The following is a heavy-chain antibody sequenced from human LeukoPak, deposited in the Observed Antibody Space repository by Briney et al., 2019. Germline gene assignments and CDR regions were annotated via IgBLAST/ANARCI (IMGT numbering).Heavy chain of an antibody. Sequence: SETLSLTCTVSGGSISSYYWSWIRQPPGKGLEWIGYIYYSGSTNYNPSLKSRVTISVDTSKNQFSLKLSSVTAADTAVYYCARFIQNGFDYWGQGTLVTVSS. J-gene: IGHJ4*02. CDR3: ARFIQNGFDY. D-gene: IGHD1-1*01. CDR2: IYYSGST. CDR1: GGSISSYY. V-gene: IGHV4-59*08.